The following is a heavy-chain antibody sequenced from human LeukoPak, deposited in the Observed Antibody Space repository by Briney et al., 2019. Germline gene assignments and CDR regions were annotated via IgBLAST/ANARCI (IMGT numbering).Heavy chain of an antibody. D-gene: IGHD3-22*01. CDR3: ARGWDYDSGGRPTAYVY. Sequence: SVKVSCKAAGGTVSNYVISWVRQAPGQGLEWMGGIIPIFTTANYAQKFQGKVTITADESTSTAYMELSSLRSEDTAVYYCARGWDYDSGGRPTAYVYWGQGTLVGVSS. J-gene: IGHJ4*02. V-gene: IGHV1-69*13. CDR2: IIPIFTTA. CDR1: GGTVSNYV.